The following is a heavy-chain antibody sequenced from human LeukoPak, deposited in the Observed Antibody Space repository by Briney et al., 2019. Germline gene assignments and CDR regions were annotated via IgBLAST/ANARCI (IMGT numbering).Heavy chain of an antibody. CDR2: ISSSGSTI. CDR3: ARGCNYYYYYMDV. Sequence: PGGSLRLSCAASGFTFSDSYMSWIRQAPGRGLEWISYISSSGSTIYYVDSVKGRFTISRDNAKSSLYLQMNSLRAEDTAVYYCARGCNYYYYYMDVWGKGTTVTVSS. V-gene: IGHV3-11*04. J-gene: IGHJ6*03. CDR1: GFTFSDSY.